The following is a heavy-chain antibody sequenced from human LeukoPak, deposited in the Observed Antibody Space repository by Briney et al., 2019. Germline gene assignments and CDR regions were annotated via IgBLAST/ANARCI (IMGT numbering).Heavy chain of an antibody. CDR2: IIPMYGRG. J-gene: IGHJ4*02. D-gene: IGHD1-26*01. CDR3: ARAAYSGSYTFDY. CDR1: GGTFTNYA. Sequence: SVKVSCKASGGTFTNYAISWVRQVPGQGLEWMGGIIPMYGRGNYAQKFQGRVTITADESTSTVYMELRSLTSEDTAVYYCARAAYSGSYTFDYWGQGTLVTVSS. V-gene: IGHV1-69*13.